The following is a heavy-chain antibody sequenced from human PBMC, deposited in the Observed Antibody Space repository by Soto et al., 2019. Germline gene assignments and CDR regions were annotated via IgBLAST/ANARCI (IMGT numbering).Heavy chain of an antibody. Sequence: VQLVESGGLAVQPGGSLRLACAASGFNFEDYTMHWVRQAPGKGLEWVALISWDASSSEYAASVKGRFTVSRDNSQGSLYLQSTSLRIEDTALYYCATDQRAAHGMDVWGRGTTVTVSS. CDR1: GFNFEDYT. D-gene: IGHD6-25*01. CDR3: ATDQRAAHGMDV. V-gene: IGHV3-43*01. CDR2: ISWDASSS. J-gene: IGHJ6*02.